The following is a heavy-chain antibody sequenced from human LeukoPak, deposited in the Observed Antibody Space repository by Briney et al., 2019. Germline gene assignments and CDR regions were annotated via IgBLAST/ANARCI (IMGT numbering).Heavy chain of an antibody. D-gene: IGHD1-1*01. J-gene: IGHJ5*02. CDR3: ARDRTGNNWFDP. V-gene: IGHV4-61*01. Sequence: SETLSLTCTVSGGSVSSNSYYWSWVRQPPGKGLEWIGYVYYTGATNYNPSLKSRVTISVDTSKNQFSLKLSSVTAADTAVYYCARDRTGNNWFDPWGQGTLVTVSS. CDR1: GGSVSSNSYY. CDR2: VYYTGAT.